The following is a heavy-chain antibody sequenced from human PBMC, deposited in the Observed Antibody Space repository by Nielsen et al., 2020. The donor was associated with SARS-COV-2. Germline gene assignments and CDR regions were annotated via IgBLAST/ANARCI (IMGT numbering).Heavy chain of an antibody. CDR3: ARLGYGGHYDFWSGSYGMDV. CDR1: GGSIRSYY. V-gene: IGHV4-59*08. Sequence: GSLRLSCTVSGGSIRSYYWSWIRQPPGTGLKLIGYIYYSGSPNYNPSLKSRVTISVDTSKNQFSLKLSSVTAAETAVYFCARLGYGGHYDFWSGSYGMDVWGPGTTVIVSS. J-gene: IGHJ6*02. CDR2: IYYSGSP. D-gene: IGHD3-3*01.